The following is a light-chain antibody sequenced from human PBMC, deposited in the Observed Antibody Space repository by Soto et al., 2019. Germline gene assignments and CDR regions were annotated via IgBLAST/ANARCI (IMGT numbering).Light chain of an antibody. Sequence: EIVLTQSPATLSLSPGERATLSCRASQSISSYLAWYQQKPGQAPRLLIYGASSRATGIPDRFSGSGSGTDFTLTISRLEPEDFAVYYCQQYNNWPPITFGQGTRLEI. CDR1: QSISSY. J-gene: IGKJ5*01. CDR2: GAS. CDR3: QQYNNWPPIT. V-gene: IGKV3-11*01.